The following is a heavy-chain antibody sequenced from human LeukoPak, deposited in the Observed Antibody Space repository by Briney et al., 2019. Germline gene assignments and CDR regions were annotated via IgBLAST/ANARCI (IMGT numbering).Heavy chain of an antibody. Sequence: ASVKVSCKASGYTLTSQYMHWVRQAPGQGLEWMGWINPNSGGTNYAQKLQGRVTMTTDTSTSTAYMELRSLRSDDTAVYYCGAVAGTGTFDYWGQGTLVTVSS. CDR1: GYTLTSQY. CDR2: INPNSGGT. D-gene: IGHD6-19*01. J-gene: IGHJ4*02. V-gene: IGHV1-2*02. CDR3: GAVAGTGTFDY.